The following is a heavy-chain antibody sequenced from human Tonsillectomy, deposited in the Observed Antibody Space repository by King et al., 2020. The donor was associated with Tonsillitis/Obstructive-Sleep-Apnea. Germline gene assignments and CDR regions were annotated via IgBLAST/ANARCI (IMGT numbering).Heavy chain of an antibody. J-gene: IGHJ4*02. CDR1: GFTFSSYA. Sequence: QLVQSGGGLVQPGGSLRLSCSASGFTFSSYAMHWVRQAPGKGLEYVSAISRNGGSTYYADSVKGRFTISRDNSKNTLYLQMTSLRAEDTAVYYCVKDLRRAYDYWGQGTLVTVSS. V-gene: IGHV3-64D*06. CDR2: ISRNGGST. CDR3: VKDLRRAYDY.